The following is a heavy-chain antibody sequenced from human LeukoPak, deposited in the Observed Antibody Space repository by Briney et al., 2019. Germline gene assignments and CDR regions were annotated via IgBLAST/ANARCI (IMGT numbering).Heavy chain of an antibody. CDR3: ARDHTAIAYYYYMDV. CDR1: GGTFSSYA. CDR2: IIPIFGIA. D-gene: IGHD5-18*01. Sequence: ASVKVSCKASGGTFSSYAISWVRQAPGQGLEWMGGIIPIFGIANYAQKFQGRVTITADKSTSTAYMELSSLRSEDTAVYYCARDHTAIAYYYYMDVWGKGTTVTVSS. J-gene: IGHJ6*03. V-gene: IGHV1-69*10.